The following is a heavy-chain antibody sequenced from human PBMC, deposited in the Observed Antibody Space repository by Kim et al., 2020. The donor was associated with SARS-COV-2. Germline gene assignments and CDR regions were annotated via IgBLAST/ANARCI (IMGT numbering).Heavy chain of an antibody. V-gene: IGHV1-18*01. J-gene: IGHJ4*02. CDR3: TRGPAALDY. Sequence: GNTNYAPKLQGRVTMTTDTSTSTAYMELRSLRSDDTAVYYCTRGPAALDYWGQGTLVTVSS. D-gene: IGHD2-2*01. CDR2: GNT.